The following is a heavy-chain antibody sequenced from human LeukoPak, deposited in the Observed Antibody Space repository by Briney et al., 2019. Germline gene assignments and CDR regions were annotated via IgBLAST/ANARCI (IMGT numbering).Heavy chain of an antibody. V-gene: IGHV4-59*13. CDR2: IYYSGST. Sequence: SETLSLTCTVSGGSISSYYWSWIRQPPGKGLEWIGYIYYSGSTNYNPSLKSRVTISVDTSKNQFSLKLSSVTAADTAVYYCAREGGYGTNAYWGQGTLVTVSS. CDR3: AREGGYGTNAY. J-gene: IGHJ4*02. CDR1: GGSISSYY. D-gene: IGHD2-8*01.